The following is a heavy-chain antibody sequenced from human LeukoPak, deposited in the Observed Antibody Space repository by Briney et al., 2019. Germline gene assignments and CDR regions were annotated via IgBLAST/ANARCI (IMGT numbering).Heavy chain of an antibody. Sequence: PGGSLRLSCAASGFTFSDYGIHWVRQAPGKGLEWVAVLSPHGNYEYYADSVQGRFTVSRDDSKNTVYPQMNSLRDEDTAVYYCARDWIDRSLDYWGQGTLLTVSS. CDR3: ARDWIDRSLDY. CDR1: GFTFSDYG. V-gene: IGHV3-33*01. D-gene: IGHD2-2*03. CDR2: LSPHGNYE. J-gene: IGHJ4*02.